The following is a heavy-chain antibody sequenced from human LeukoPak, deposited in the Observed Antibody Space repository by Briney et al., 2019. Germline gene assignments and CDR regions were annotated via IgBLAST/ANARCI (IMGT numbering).Heavy chain of an antibody. Sequence: GGSLRLSCAASGFTFSSYWMSWVRQAPGKGLEWVANIKQDGSEKYYVDSVKGRFTISRDDAKNSLYLQMNSLRAEDTAVYYCARDCSSTSCPALSTYYGMDVWGQGTTVTVSS. CDR2: IKQDGSEK. CDR3: ARDCSSTSCPALSTYYGMDV. CDR1: GFTFSSYW. V-gene: IGHV3-7*03. D-gene: IGHD2-2*01. J-gene: IGHJ6*02.